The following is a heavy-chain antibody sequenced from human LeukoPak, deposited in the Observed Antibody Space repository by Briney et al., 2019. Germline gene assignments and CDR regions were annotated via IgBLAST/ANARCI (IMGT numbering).Heavy chain of an antibody. CDR2: TYYRSKWYN. V-gene: IGHV6-1*01. CDR3: VRSQYWRFDD. Sequence: SQNLSLTCAISEDSVSINSAVWNWIRQSPSRGLEWLGRTYYRSKWYNDYGASVKSRITVNPDTSKNQFSLQLNSVTPEDTAVYYCVRSQYWRFDDWGQGTLVTVSS. D-gene: IGHD2-8*02. J-gene: IGHJ4*02. CDR1: EDSVSINSAV.